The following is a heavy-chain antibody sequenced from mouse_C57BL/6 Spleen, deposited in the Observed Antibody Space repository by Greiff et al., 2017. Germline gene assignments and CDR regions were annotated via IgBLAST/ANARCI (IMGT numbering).Heavy chain of an antibody. CDR3: ARTPRHSSGYVDFDY. D-gene: IGHD3-2*02. CDR2: LLPGSGST. CDR1: GYTFPGYW. V-gene: IGHV1-9*01. Sequence: VQLQQSGAELMKPGASVKLSCKATGYTFPGYWIEWVKQRPGHGLEWIGELLPGSGSTNYNEKFKGKATFTADTSSNTDYMQLSSLTTEDSSIYYCARTPRHSSGYVDFDYWGQGTTLTVSS. J-gene: IGHJ2*01.